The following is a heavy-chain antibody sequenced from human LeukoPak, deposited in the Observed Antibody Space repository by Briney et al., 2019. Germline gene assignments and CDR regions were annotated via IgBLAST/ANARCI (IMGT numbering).Heavy chain of an antibody. V-gene: IGHV4-30-2*01. Sequence: SETLSLTCAVSGGSISSGGYSWSWIRQPPGKGLEWIGYIYHSGSTYYNPSLKSRVTISVDRSKNQFSLKLSSVTAADTAVYYCAGTGLSVSLDFDYGAQGTLVTVSS. J-gene: IGHJ4*02. D-gene: IGHD5/OR15-5a*01. CDR2: IYHSGST. CDR3: AGTGLSVSLDFDY. CDR1: GGSISSGGYS.